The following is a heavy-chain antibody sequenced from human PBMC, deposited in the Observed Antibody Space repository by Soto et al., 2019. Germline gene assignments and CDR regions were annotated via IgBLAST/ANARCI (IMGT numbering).Heavy chain of an antibody. CDR3: AKGLYSSSWINWFDP. V-gene: IGHV3-23*01. CDR2: ISGSGGST. Sequence: GGSLRLSCAASGFTFSSYAMSWVRQAPGKGLEWVSAISGSGGSTYYADSVKGRFTISRDNSKNTLYLQMNSLRAEDTAVYYCAKGLYSSSWINWFDPWGQGTLVTVSS. D-gene: IGHD6-13*01. CDR1: GFTFSSYA. J-gene: IGHJ5*02.